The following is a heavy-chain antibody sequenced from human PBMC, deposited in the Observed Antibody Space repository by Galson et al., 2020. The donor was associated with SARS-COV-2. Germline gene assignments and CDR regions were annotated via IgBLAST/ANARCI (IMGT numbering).Heavy chain of an antibody. D-gene: IGHD1-26*01. V-gene: IGHV3-30*01. CDR3: ARSHSGSYHPGDY. J-gene: IGHJ4*02. CDR2: ISYDGSNK. CDR1: GFTFSSYA. Sequence: GGSLRLSCAASGFTFSSYAMHWVRQAPGKGLEWVAVISYDGSNKYYADSVKGRFTISRDNSKNMLYLQMNSLRAEDTAVYYCARSHSGSYHPGDYWGQGTLVTVSS.